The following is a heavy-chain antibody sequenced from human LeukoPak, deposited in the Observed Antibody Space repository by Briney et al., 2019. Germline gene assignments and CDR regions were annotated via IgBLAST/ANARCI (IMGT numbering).Heavy chain of an antibody. CDR3: ARVYDFWSNYYRYYFDL. J-gene: IGHJ2*01. V-gene: IGHV3-7*01. CDR2: INQDGSEK. CDR1: GFTFTTNW. D-gene: IGHD3-3*01. Sequence: GGPLRLSCAASGFTFTTNWMTWVRQAPGKGLEWVATINQDGSEKYYVDSVKGRFTISRDNAQNSLSLQMNSLTAEDTAVYYCARVYDFWSNYYRYYFDLWGRGTLVTVSS.